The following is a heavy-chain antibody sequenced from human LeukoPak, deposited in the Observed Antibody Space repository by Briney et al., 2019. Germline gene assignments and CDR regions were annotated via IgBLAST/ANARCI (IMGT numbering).Heavy chain of an antibody. J-gene: IGHJ4*02. CDR3: ARYYYDSSGYWHYFDY. D-gene: IGHD3-22*01. CDR2: IYYSGST. CDR1: GGSISSSSYY. Sequence: NASETLSLTCTVSGGSISSSSYYWGWIRQPPGKGLEWIGSIYYSGSTYYNPSLKSRVTISVDTSKNQFSLKLSSVTAADTAVYYCARYYYDSSGYWHYFDYWGQGTLVTVSS. V-gene: IGHV4-39*01.